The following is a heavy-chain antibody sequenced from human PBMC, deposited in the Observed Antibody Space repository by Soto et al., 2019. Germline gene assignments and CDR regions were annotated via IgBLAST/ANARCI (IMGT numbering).Heavy chain of an antibody. CDR2: IYYSGST. V-gene: IGHV4-39*01. J-gene: IGHJ4*02. D-gene: IGHD2-15*01. Sequence: QLQLQESGPGLVKPSETLFLTCTVSGGSISSSDYFWGWVRQPPGKGLEWIGTIYYSGSTYYNPSLNGRVTILVDTSKNQFSLDLSSVTAADTAIYYCARHVGGGYRTPAYLDSWGQGTLVTVSS. CDR1: GGSISSSDYF. CDR3: ARHVGGGYRTPAYLDS.